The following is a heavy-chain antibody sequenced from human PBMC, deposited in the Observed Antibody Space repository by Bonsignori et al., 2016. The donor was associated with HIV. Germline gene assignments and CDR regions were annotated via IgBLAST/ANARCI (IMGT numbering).Heavy chain of an antibody. CDR3: ARLTDMRFWSGYCY. J-gene: IGHJ4*02. V-gene: IGHV1-18*01. CDR2: ISAYNGNT. CDR1: GYTFTSYG. D-gene: IGHD3-3*01. Sequence: ASVKVSCKASGYTFTSYGISWVRQAPGQGLEWMGWISAYNGNTNYAQKLQGRVTMTTDTSTSTAYMELRSLRSDDTAVYYCARLTDMRFWSGYCYWGQGTLVTVSS.